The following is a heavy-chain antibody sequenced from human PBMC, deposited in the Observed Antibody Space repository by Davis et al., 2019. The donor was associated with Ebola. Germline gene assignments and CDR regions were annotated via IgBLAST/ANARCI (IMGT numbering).Heavy chain of an antibody. V-gene: IGHV3-30*03. CDR2: ISYDGSNK. J-gene: IGHJ5*02. D-gene: IGHD7-27*01. Sequence: GESLKISCAASGFTFTTYGIHWVRQAPGKGLEWVAVISYDGSNKYYADSVKGRFTISRDNSKNTLYLQMNSLKTEDTAVYYCTRITGDDSWGQGTLVTVSS. CDR3: TRITGDDS. CDR1: GFTFTTYG.